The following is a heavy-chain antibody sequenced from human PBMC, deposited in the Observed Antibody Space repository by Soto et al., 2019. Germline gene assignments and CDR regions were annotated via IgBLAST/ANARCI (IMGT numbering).Heavy chain of an antibody. D-gene: IGHD3-10*01. Sequence: GGSLRLSCAASGFTFSSYDMHWVRQATGKGLEWVSAIGTAGDPYYPGSVKGRFTISRENAKNSLYLQMNSLRAGDTAVYYCARGLGLYGSGSYYNGYYFDYWGQGTLVTVSS. J-gene: IGHJ4*02. V-gene: IGHV3-13*05. CDR2: IGTAGDP. CDR1: GFTFSSYD. CDR3: ARGLGLYGSGSYYNGYYFDY.